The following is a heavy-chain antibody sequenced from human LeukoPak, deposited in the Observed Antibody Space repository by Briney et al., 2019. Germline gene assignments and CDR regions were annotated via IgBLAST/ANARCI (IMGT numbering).Heavy chain of an antibody. J-gene: IGHJ4*02. V-gene: IGHV4-59*01. CDR2: IYYSGTT. CDR1: AGSISSYY. CDR3: ARDSRDGYNYRFDY. Sequence: ASETLSLTFTVSAGSISSYYWNWIRQPPRKGLEWIGYIYYSGTTNYNPSLKSRVTISVDTSKNQFSLKLSSVTAADTALYYCARDSRDGYNYRFDYWGPGTLVTVSS. D-gene: IGHD5-24*01.